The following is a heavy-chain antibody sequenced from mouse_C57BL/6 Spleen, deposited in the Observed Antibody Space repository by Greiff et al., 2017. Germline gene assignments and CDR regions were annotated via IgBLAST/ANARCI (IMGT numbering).Heavy chain of an antibody. CDR3: ASGPYDGYYASYAMDY. V-gene: IGHV1-4*01. J-gene: IGHJ4*01. Sequence: QVQLKESGAELARPGASVKMSCKASGYTFTSYTMHWVKQRPGQGLEWIGYINPSSGYTKYNQKFKDKATLTADKSSSTAYMQLSSLTSEDSAVYYCASGPYDGYYASYAMDYWGQGTSVTVSS. CDR1: GYTFTSYT. D-gene: IGHD2-3*01. CDR2: INPSSGYT.